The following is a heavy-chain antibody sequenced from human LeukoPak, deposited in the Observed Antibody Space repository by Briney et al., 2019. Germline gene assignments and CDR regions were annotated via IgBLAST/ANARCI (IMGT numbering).Heavy chain of an antibody. D-gene: IGHD3-10*01. J-gene: IGHJ5*02. CDR1: VYTFTSYG. Sequence: ASVKVSCKASVYTFTSYGISWVRQAPGQGLEWMGWISAYNGNTNYAQKLQGRVTMTTDTSTSTAYMELRSLRSDDTAVYYCARDQASWFGELDRSFDPWGQGTLVTVSS. CDR2: ISAYNGNT. V-gene: IGHV1-18*01. CDR3: ARDQASWFGELDRSFDP.